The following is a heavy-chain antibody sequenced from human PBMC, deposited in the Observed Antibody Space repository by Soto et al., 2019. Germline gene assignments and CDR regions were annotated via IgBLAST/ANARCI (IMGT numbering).Heavy chain of an antibody. V-gene: IGHV6-1*01. CDR2: TYYRSKWYN. D-gene: IGHD2-15*01. J-gene: IGHJ4*02. CDR3: ARDRYCSGGSCYPLGAFDV. Sequence: SQTLSLTCAISGDSVSSNSAAWTWIRQSPSRGLEWLGRTYYRSKWYNDYAVSVKSRITINPDTSKNQFSLQLNSVTPEDTAVYYCARDRYCSGGSCYPLGAFDVWGQGTLVTVSS. CDR1: GDSVSSNSAA.